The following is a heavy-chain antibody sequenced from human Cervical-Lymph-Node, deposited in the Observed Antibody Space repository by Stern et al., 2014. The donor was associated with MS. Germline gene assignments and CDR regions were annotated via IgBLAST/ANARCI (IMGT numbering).Heavy chain of an antibody. Sequence: QLVQSGPEVKKPGTSVKVSCKASGFTFTSSAVQWVRQAPGPRLEWIGWIVVGRGDTNYAQKVQGRVTHTRDMSTNPVYIEQGSLRSEDTAVYYCAADVLDGQQLVLPDYWGQGTLVTVSS. CDR3: AADVLDGQQLVLPDY. D-gene: IGHD6-13*01. CDR2: IVVGRGDT. CDR1: GFTFTSSA. J-gene: IGHJ4*02. V-gene: IGHV1-58*01.